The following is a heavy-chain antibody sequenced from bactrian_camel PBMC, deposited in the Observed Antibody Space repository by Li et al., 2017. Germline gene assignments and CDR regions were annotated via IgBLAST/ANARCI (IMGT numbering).Heavy chain of an antibody. CDR3: AALIWCPNTYGDTWHLDRVPGRGNY. CDR2: INPGGRDR. Sequence: VQLVESGGGLVQPGGSLRLSCAASGFTFSDHAMDWVRQAPGKGLEWVSLINPGGRDRYYADRVKGQFTISRDNAKNTVYLQMDNLAPEDTAMYYCAALIWCPNTYGDTWHLDRVPGRGNYWGQGTQVTVS. D-gene: IGHD6*01. CDR1: GFTFSDHA. J-gene: IGHJ4*01. V-gene: IGHV3S35*01.